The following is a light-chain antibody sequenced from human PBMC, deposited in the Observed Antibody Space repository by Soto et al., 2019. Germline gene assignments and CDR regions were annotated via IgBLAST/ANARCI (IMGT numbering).Light chain of an antibody. V-gene: IGKV3-20*01. CDR2: GAS. CDR1: QTVGSSF. CDR3: HHYGGSQYT. J-gene: IGKJ2*01. Sequence: EIVLTQSPGTLSLSPGDGATLSCRASQTVGSSFLGWYQQKPGQAPRLIMYGASNRATGIPDRFTGRGSVTDFTLTISRLDPEDCAVYYCHHYGGSQYTFGQGTKLEI.